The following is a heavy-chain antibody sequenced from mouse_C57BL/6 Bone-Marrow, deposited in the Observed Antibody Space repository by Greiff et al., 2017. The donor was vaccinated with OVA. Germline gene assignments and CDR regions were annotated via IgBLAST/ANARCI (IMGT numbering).Heavy chain of an antibody. CDR1: GYTFTSYW. CDR3: AALSRAY. J-gene: IGHJ3*01. Sequence: QVQLQQSGAELVMPGASVKLSCKASGYTFTSYWMHWVKQRPGQGLEWIGEIDPSDSYTNYNHKFKGKSTLTVDKSSSTAYMQLSSLTSEDAAVYYCAALSRAYWGQGTLVTVSA. V-gene: IGHV1-69*01. CDR2: IDPSDSYT. D-gene: IGHD6-1*01.